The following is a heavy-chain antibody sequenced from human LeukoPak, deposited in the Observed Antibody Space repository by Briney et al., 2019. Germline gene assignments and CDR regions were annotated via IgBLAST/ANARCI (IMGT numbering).Heavy chain of an antibody. J-gene: IGHJ3*02. CDR3: ASLAAARPHGAFDI. V-gene: IGHV3-20*04. CDR1: GFTFDDYG. CDR2: INWNGGST. D-gene: IGHD6-13*01. Sequence: AGSLRLSCAASGFTFDDYGMSWVRQAPGKGLEWVSGINWNGGSTGYANSVKGRFTISRDNAKNSLYLQMNSLRAEDTALYYCASLAAARPHGAFDIWGQGTMVTVSS.